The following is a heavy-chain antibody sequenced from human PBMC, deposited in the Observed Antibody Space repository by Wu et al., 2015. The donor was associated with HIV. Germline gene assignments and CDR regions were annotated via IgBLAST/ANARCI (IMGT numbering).Heavy chain of an antibody. V-gene: IGHV1-2*02. CDR1: GYNFIDYP. CDR3: VRRGRCDHCSDWTFQH. D-gene: IGHD2-15*01. Sequence: QVRLVQSGSVMRKPGSSVRISCETFGYNFIDYPIHWIRHISGKGLEWMGWMNPYRGAVNYPWPFQGRVTMTRKSFDTDTGTAYMELSGLTPADTAVYYCVRRGRCDHCSDWTFQHWGQGTLVIVSS. CDR2: MNPYRGAV. J-gene: IGHJ1*01.